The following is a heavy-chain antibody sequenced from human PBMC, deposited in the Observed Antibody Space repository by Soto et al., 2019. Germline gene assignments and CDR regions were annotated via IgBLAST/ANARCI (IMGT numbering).Heavy chain of an antibody. D-gene: IGHD3-10*01. J-gene: IGHJ4*02. Sequence: PSETLFLTCTVSGGSISSGGYYWSWISQNPGKGLEWIGYIYYSGSTYYNPSLKSRVTISVDTSKNQFSLKLSSVTAADTAVYYCASYGSGRKLNYFDYWGQGTLVTVSS. CDR3: ASYGSGRKLNYFDY. V-gene: IGHV4-31*03. CDR1: GGSISSGGYY. CDR2: IYYSGST.